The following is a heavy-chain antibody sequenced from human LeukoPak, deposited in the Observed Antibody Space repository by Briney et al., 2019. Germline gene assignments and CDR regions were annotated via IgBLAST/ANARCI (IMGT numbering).Heavy chain of an antibody. CDR1: GFTFSSYG. J-gene: IGHJ5*02. Sequence: GGSLRLSCAASGFTFSSYGMHWVRQAPGKGLEWVAVIWYDGSNKYYADSVKGRFTISRDNSKNTLYLQMNSLRAEDTAVYYCARAREYCSSTSCPTYWFDPWGQGTLVTVSS. D-gene: IGHD2-2*01. CDR2: IWYDGSNK. V-gene: IGHV3-33*01. CDR3: ARAREYCSSTSCPTYWFDP.